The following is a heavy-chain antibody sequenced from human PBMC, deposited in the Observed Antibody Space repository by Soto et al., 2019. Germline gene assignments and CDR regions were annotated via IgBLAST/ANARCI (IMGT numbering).Heavy chain of an antibody. Sequence: QVQLVQSGAEVKKPGSSVKVSCKASGGTFSSYTISWVRQAPGQGLEWMGRIIPILGIANYAQKYQGRVTITADKSTSTAYMELSSLRSEDTAVYYCARDQSVAGTFVNYWGQGTLVTVSS. CDR2: IIPILGIA. J-gene: IGHJ4*02. CDR3: ARDQSVAGTFVNY. D-gene: IGHD6-19*01. V-gene: IGHV1-69*08. CDR1: GGTFSSYT.